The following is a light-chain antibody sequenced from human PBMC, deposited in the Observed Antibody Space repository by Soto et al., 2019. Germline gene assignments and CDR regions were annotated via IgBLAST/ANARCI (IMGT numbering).Light chain of an antibody. V-gene: IGKV1-5*01. CDR3: QQYGTYLWT. Sequence: DIQMNQSPSTLSACVGDRVTINCRASQSVSNCLAWYQLKPGKGPKLLISDASSLQGGVPSRFRGSGSGTEFALTISSLQPDDFATYYCQQYGTYLWTFGQGTKVDI. J-gene: IGKJ1*01. CDR2: DAS. CDR1: QSVSNC.